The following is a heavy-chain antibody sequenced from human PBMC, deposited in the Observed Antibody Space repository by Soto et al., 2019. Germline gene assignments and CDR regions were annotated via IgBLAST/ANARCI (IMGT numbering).Heavy chain of an antibody. D-gene: IGHD3-10*01. CDR3: AAKKRYYYGSGSSDY. CDR1: GFTFSSYA. J-gene: IGHJ4*02. V-gene: IGHV3-23*01. CDR2: ISGSGGST. Sequence: GSLRLSCAASGFTFSSYAMSWVRQAPGKGLEWVSAISGSGGSTYYADSVKGRFTISRDNSKNTLYLQMNSLRAEDTAVYYCAAKKRYYYGSGSSDYWGQGTLVTVSS.